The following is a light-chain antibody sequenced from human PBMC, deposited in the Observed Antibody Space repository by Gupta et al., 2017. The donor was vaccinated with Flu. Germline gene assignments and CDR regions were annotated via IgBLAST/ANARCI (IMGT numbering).Light chain of an antibody. CDR2: TNN. Sequence: RVTISCSGSSSNIGTNTLGWYQQFPETAPNLLMYTNNQRPSGVPDRFSGSKYGTSAALAISGLQSEDEADYYCAAWDDSLNGWVFGGGTKLTV. CDR3: AAWDDSLNGWV. V-gene: IGLV1-44*01. J-gene: IGLJ3*02. CDR1: SSNIGTNT.